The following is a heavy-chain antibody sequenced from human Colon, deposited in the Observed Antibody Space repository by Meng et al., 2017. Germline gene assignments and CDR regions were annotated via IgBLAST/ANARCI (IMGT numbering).Heavy chain of an antibody. J-gene: IGHJ4*02. CDR1: GGSFSGYS. CDR2: INHTGNT. CDR3: ARSVRLGVAGKSGAY. D-gene: IGHD6-19*01. V-gene: IGHV4-34*01. Sequence: QVQVQQWGAGLLKPSETLSLTCAVYGGSFSGYSWSWIRQPPGKGLEWIGGINHTGNTSYNPSLKSRLTISVDTSKNQFSLNLSSVTAADTALYYCARSVRLGVAGKSGAYWGQGTLVTVSS.